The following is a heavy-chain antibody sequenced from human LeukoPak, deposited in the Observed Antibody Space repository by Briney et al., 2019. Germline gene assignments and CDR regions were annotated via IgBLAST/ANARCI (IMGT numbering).Heavy chain of an antibody. CDR1: GFIFSSYW. D-gene: IGHD6-19*01. J-gene: IGHJ6*03. CDR3: ARDPYSGGYGAYYYYYMDV. CDR2: IKQDGSEK. V-gene: IGHV3-7*01. Sequence: GGSLRLSCAASGFIFSSYWMSWVRQAPGKGLEWVANIKQDGSEKYYVDSVKGRFTISRDNAKNSLYLQMNSLRAEDTAVYYCARDPYSGGYGAYYYYYMDVWGKGTTVTVSS.